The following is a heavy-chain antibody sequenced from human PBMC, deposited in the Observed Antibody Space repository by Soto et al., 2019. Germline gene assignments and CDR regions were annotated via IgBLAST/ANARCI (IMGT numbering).Heavy chain of an antibody. Sequence: ASVKVSCKASGGTFSSYAISWVRQAPGQGLEWMGGIIPIFGTANYAQKFQGRVTITADESTSTAYMELSSLRSEDTAVYYCATLQGYSRTAWFDPWGQGTLVTVSS. CDR2: IIPIFGTA. CDR3: ATLQGYSRTAWFDP. J-gene: IGHJ5*02. D-gene: IGHD6-13*01. CDR1: GGTFSSYA. V-gene: IGHV1-69*13.